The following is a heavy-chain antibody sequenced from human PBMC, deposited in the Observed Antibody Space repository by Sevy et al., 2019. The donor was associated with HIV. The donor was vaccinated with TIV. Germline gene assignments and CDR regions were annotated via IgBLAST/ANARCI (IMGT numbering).Heavy chain of an antibody. J-gene: IGHJ4*02. CDR3: TRAEQYEYDSTSYYDYFDY. D-gene: IGHD3-22*01. CDR1: GFTFGDYA. V-gene: IGHV3-49*03. CDR2: IRRRASGGTI. Sequence: GGSLRLSCTASGFTFGDYAVGWFRQAPGKGLEWVSFIRRRASGGTIEYAASVKGRFTISKDDSQSTAYLQMNSLKTEDTAVYYCTRAEQYEYDSTSYYDYFDYWGQGTLVTVSS.